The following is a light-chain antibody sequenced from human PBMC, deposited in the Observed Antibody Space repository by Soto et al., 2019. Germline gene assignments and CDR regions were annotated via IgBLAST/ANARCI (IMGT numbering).Light chain of an antibody. CDR2: ANN. V-gene: IGLV1-40*01. Sequence: QSVLTQPPSVSGAPGQRVTISCTGSSSSIGAGYDVHWYQQLPGTGPNLLIYANNNRPSGVPDRFSGSKSGTSASLAITGLRAEDEADYYCQSYDSSLSGYVFGTGTKVTVL. CDR1: SSSIGAGYD. CDR3: QSYDSSLSGYV. J-gene: IGLJ1*01.